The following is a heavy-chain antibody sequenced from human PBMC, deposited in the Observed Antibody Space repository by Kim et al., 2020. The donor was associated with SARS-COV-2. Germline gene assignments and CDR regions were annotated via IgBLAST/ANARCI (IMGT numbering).Heavy chain of an antibody. V-gene: IGHV3-11*01. D-gene: IGHD5-18*01. J-gene: IGHJ6*02. CDR2: ISSSGSTI. CDR3: ARATQGYGYRYGMDV. Sequence: GGSLRLSCAASGFTFSDFYLAWIRQAPGKGLEWTSYISSSGSTIYYVDSVKGRFTISRDNAKNSLYLQMNSLRAEDTAVYYCARATQGYGYRYGMDVWGQETTVTVSS. CDR1: GFTFSDFY.